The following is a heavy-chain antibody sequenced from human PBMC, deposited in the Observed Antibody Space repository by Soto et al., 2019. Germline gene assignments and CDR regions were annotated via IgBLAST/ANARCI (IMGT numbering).Heavy chain of an antibody. Sequence: QVQLQESGPGLVKPSQTLSLICTVSGGSISNDGYYWSWIRQHPGKGLEWIGYIFYSGTTYYNPSLKSRITLSVDTSKNQFSLTLHSLPAADTAVYYCVGDHVVTAHYYGMDVWGQGTTVTISS. V-gene: IGHV4-31*03. D-gene: IGHD2-15*01. CDR1: GGSISNDGYY. CDR3: VGDHVVTAHYYGMDV. J-gene: IGHJ6*02. CDR2: IFYSGTT.